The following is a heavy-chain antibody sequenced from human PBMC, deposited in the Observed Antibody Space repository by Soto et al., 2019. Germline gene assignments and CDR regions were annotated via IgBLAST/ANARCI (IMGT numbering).Heavy chain of an antibody. CDR3: ARQIVVVVAATPIGGMDV. CDR2: IWYDGSNK. V-gene: IGHV3-33*01. CDR1: GFTFSSYG. Sequence: QVQLVESGGGVVQPGRSLRLSCAASGFTFSSYGMHWVRQAPGKGLEWVAVIWYDGSNKYYADSVKGRFTISRDNSKNTXSLQMNSLRAEDTAVYYCARQIVVVVAATPIGGMDVWGQGTTVTVSS. J-gene: IGHJ6*02. D-gene: IGHD2-15*01.